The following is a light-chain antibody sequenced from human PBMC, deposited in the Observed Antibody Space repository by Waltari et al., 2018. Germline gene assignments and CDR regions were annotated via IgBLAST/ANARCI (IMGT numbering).Light chain of an antibody. CDR3: QQYYTAPYS. Sequence: DIVMTQSPDSLAVSLGERATIPCQSSQSVFYNSNNKHYLAWYQQKVGQPPKLLIYWASSRESGVPDRFSGSVSGTDFTLTISSLQAEDVAVYYCQQYYTAPYSFGQGTKLEIK. J-gene: IGKJ2*03. CDR1: QSVFYNSNNKHY. V-gene: IGKV4-1*01. CDR2: WAS.